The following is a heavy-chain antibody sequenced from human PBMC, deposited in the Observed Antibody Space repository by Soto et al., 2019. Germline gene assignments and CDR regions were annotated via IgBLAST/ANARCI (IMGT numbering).Heavy chain of an antibody. CDR3: ARAMGGYSSSSEFDY. CDR2: IYSGGST. D-gene: IGHD6-6*01. CDR1: GFTVSSNY. V-gene: IGHV3-66*01. Sequence: GESLKISCAASGFTVSSNYMSWVRQAPGKGLEWVSVIYSGGSTYYADSVKGRFTISRHNSKNTLYLQMNSLRAEDTAVYYCARAMGGYSSSSEFDYWGQGTLVTVSS. J-gene: IGHJ4*02.